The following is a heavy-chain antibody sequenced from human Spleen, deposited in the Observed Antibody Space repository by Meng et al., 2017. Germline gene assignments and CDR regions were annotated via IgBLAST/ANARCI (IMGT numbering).Heavy chain of an antibody. D-gene: IGHD7-27*01. J-gene: IGHJ4*02. Sequence: VAGPGLVKRSETLYLTCTVSGGTMSSRDYYWGWIRQPQGKGLEWIGTIYFGGSTYYNPSLESRVTISKDMSNNQFSLRLSSVTAADTAVYYCARGRGQGLTGELDYWGQGTLVTVSS. V-gene: IGHV4-39*07. CDR3: ARGRGQGLTGELDY. CDR1: GGTMSSRDYY. CDR2: IYFGGST.